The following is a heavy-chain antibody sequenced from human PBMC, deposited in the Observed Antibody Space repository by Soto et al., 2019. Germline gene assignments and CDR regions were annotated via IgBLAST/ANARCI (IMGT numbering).Heavy chain of an antibody. Sequence: QVQLQESGPGLVKPSETLSLTCTVSGGSISSYYWSWIRQPPGKGLEWIGYIYYSGSTNYNPSLKSRVTISVDTSKNQFPLKLSSVTAADTAVYYCARLGSYGMDVWGQGPTVTVSS. J-gene: IGHJ6*02. V-gene: IGHV4-59*08. D-gene: IGHD2-15*01. CDR1: GGSISSYY. CDR2: IYYSGST. CDR3: ARLGSYGMDV.